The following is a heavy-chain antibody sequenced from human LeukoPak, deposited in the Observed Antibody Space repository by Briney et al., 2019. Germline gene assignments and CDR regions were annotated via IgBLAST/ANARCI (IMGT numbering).Heavy chain of an antibody. CDR2: INPNSGGT. V-gene: IGHV1-2*02. D-gene: IGHD3-3*01. Sequence: ASVKVSCKASGYTYTGYYMHWVRQAPGQGLEWMGWINPNSGGTNYAQKFQGRVTMTRDTSISTAYMELSRLRSDDTAVYYCASRGSIFGVGEFDYWGQGTLVTVSS. J-gene: IGHJ4*02. CDR1: GYTYTGYY. CDR3: ASRGSIFGVGEFDY.